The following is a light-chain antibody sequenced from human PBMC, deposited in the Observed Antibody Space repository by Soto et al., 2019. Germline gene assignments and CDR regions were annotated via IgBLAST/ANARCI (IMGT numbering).Light chain of an antibody. Sequence: VLTQPPSASGNPGQRLTISCSGSTSNILRNYVYWYRQFPGTAPRLLISMNDQRPSGVPDRFSGSKSGTSASLAISGLRSEDEADYYCASWDDSLSGYVFGTGTKVTVL. V-gene: IGLV1-47*01. CDR2: MND. CDR3: ASWDDSLSGYV. CDR1: TSNILRNY. J-gene: IGLJ1*01.